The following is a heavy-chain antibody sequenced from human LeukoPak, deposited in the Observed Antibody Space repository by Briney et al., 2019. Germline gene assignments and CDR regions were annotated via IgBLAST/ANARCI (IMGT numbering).Heavy chain of an antibody. Sequence: SETLSLTCIVSGGSISGYYWSWIRQPPGKGLEWIGYISHSGTTDYNPSLQSRVTISVDTSKNQFSLKLSSVTAADTAVYYCARHTRRDGYNWARAGNAWGFRNNWFDPWGQGTLVTVSS. CDR1: GGSISGYY. CDR2: ISHSGTT. CDR3: ARHTRRDGYNWARAGNAWGFRNNWFDP. J-gene: IGHJ5*02. V-gene: IGHV4-59*08. D-gene: IGHD5-24*01.